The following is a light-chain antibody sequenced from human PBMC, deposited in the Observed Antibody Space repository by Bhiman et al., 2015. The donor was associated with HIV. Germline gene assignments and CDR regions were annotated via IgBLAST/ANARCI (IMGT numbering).Light chain of an antibody. J-gene: IGLJ1*01. CDR2: NNI. CDR3: QSYDSSLSGIYV. CDR1: SSNFGAGYD. Sequence: QSVLTQPPSVSGAPGQRITISCTGSSSNFGAGYDVHWYQQLPGTAPKLLIYNNINRPSGVPDRFSGSKSGTSASLAITGLQGEDEGDCQSYDSSLSGIYVFGTGTKVTVL. V-gene: IGLV1-40*01.